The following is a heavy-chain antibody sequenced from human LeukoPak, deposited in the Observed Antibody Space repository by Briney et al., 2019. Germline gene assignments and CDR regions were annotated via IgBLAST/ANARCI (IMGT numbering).Heavy chain of an antibody. V-gene: IGHV1-2*02. CDR1: GYTFTGYY. J-gene: IGHJ4*02. CDR3: ARASQWELVDY. D-gene: IGHD1-26*01. Sequence: ASVKVSCKASGYTFTGYYMHWVRQAPGQGLEWIGWIDPNSGGTNYAQKFQGRVTMTRDTSISTAYMELSRLRSDDTAVYCCARASQWELVDYWGQGTLVTVSS. CDR2: IDPNSGGT.